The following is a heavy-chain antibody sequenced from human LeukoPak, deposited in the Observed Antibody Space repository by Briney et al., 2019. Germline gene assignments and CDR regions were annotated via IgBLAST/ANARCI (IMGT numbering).Heavy chain of an antibody. J-gene: IGHJ4*02. V-gene: IGHV3-7*01. Sequence: PGGSLRLSCAASGFTFTNYALAWVRQAPGKGLEWVANIKQDGSEKYYVDSVKGRFTISRDNAKNSLYLQMNSLRAEDTAVYYCARLLAAAGYYFDYWGQGTLVTVSS. CDR2: IKQDGSEK. CDR1: GFTFTNYA. CDR3: ARLLAAAGYYFDY. D-gene: IGHD6-13*01.